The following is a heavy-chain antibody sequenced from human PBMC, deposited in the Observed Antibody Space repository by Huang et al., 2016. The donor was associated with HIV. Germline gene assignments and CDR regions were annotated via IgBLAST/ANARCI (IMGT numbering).Heavy chain of an antibody. CDR1: GGSFRNFA. Sequence: QVQLVQSGAEVKKPGSSVKVSCKASGGSFRNFAIGWVRQAPGQGLEWRGGIIPTLGKANCAQKFQGRVTIIADESTSTAYMELSSLRSEDTAVYYCATVDYYDTSGPQRGYFDNWGQGTLVTVSS. D-gene: IGHD3-22*01. CDR2: IIPTLGKA. CDR3: ATVDYYDTSGPQRGYFDN. J-gene: IGHJ4*02. V-gene: IGHV1-69*01.